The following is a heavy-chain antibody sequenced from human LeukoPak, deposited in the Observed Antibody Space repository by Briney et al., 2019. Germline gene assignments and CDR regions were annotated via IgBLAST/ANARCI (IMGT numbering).Heavy chain of an antibody. V-gene: IGHV4-59*08. Sequence: SETLSLXCTXSXGXXSNYYXSWIRQPPGKGLEWIGDIFYSGNTNYNPSLKSRVTMSVDTSKTQFSLKLSSVTAADTAVYYCARLNRPAAGTGWFDPWGQGTLVTVSS. CDR1: XGXXSNYY. D-gene: IGHD6-13*01. CDR2: IFYSGNT. J-gene: IGHJ5*02. CDR3: ARLNRPAAGTGWFDP.